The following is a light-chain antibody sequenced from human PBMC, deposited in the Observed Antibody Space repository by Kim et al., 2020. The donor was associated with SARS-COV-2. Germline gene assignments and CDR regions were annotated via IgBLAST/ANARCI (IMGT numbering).Light chain of an antibody. CDR3: ATWDDSQNAWV. Sequence: GQRVAISCSGSRSNIGDNTVNWYQQLPGTPPKRLIYSDYQRPSGVPVRFSGSKSGTSASLAISGLQSEDEADYYCATWDDSQNAWVFGGGTQLTVL. CDR1: RSNIGDNT. V-gene: IGLV1-44*01. J-gene: IGLJ3*02. CDR2: SDY.